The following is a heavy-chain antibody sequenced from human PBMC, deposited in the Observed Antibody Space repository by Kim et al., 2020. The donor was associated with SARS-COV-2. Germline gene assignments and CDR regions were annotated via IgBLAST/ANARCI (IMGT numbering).Heavy chain of an antibody. CDR3: ARDSFANCGYYYYYCMDV. CDR1: GYTFTSYA. V-gene: IGHV7-4-1*02. Sequence: ASVNVSCKASGYTFTSYAMNWVRQAPGQGLEWMGWINTNTGNPTYAQGFTGRFVFSLDTSVSTAYLQISSLKAEDTAVYYCARDSFANCGYYYYYCMDVWGQGTPVTVSS. J-gene: IGHJ6*02. D-gene: IGHD2-21*01. CDR2: INTNTGNP.